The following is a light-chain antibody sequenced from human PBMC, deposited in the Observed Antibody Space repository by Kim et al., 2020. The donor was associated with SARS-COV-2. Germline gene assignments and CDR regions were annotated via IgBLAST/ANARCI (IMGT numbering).Light chain of an antibody. Sequence: VTPGQTASITCSGDKLGDKYACWYQQKPGRSPVLVIYQDSKRPSGIPERFSGSNSGNTATLTISGTQAMDEADYYCQAWDSSIVVFGGGTQLTVL. CDR3: QAWDSSIVV. CDR2: QDS. CDR1: KLGDKY. J-gene: IGLJ2*01. V-gene: IGLV3-1*01.